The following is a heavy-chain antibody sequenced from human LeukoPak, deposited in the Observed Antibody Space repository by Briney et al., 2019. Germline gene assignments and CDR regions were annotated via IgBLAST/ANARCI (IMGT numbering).Heavy chain of an antibody. Sequence: PGGSLRLSCAASGFTFSNAWMSWVRQAPGKGLEWVGLIRGKAYGATTEYAASVKGRFTISRDDSKSIAYLQMNSLKTEDTAVYYCTKSSNYYYYYYMDVWGKGTTVTVSS. V-gene: IGHV3-49*04. J-gene: IGHJ6*03. CDR1: GFTFSNAW. CDR3: TKSSNYYYYYYMDV. CDR2: IRGKAYGATT.